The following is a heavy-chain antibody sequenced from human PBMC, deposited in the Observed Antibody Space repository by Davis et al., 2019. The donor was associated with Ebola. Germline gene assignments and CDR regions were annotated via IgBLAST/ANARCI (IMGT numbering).Heavy chain of an antibody. V-gene: IGHV1-46*01. CDR3: ARRRQIGGSLDY. CDR1: GYTFTSYY. D-gene: IGHD3-10*01. Sequence: AASVKVSCKASGYTFTSYYMHWVRQAPGQGLEWMGVINPSGGGTTYAQKFQGRVTMTRDTSTSTVYMELSSLRPEDTAVYYCARRRQIGGSLDYWGQGTLVTVSS. CDR2: INPSGGGT. J-gene: IGHJ4*02.